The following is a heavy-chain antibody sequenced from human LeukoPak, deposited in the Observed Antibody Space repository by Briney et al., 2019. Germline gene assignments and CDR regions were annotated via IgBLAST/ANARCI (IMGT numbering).Heavy chain of an antibody. J-gene: IGHJ4*02. D-gene: IGHD2/OR15-2a*01. Sequence: GGSLRLSCAASGFTFNSYAMSWVRQAPGKGLEWVSTISGDGGETNYADSVKGRFTVSRDNSKNPLYLRMTSLKIEDTAVYYCAKGDTFWGGGLDYWGQGTLVTISS. CDR2: ISGDGGET. V-gene: IGHV3-23*01. CDR1: GFTFNSYA. CDR3: AKGDTFWGGGLDY.